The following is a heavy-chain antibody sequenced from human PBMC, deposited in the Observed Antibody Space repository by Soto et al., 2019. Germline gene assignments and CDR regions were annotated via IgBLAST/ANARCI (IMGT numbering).Heavy chain of an antibody. Sequence: QVQLLESGGGVVQPGRSLRLSCAASGFTFSSYGMHWVRQAPGKGLEWVAVIWYDGSNKYYADSVKGRFTISRDNSKNTLYLQMNSLRAEDTAVYYCARVARRYGGNSNNYYGMDVWGQGTTVTVSS. CDR2: IWYDGSNK. D-gene: IGHD2-21*02. V-gene: IGHV3-33*01. CDR1: GFTFSSYG. J-gene: IGHJ6*02. CDR3: ARVARRYGGNSNNYYGMDV.